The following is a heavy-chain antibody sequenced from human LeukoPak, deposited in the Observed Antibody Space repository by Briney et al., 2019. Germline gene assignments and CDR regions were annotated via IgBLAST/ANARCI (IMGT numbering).Heavy chain of an antibody. Sequence: GGSLRLSCAASGFTFSDYYMSWIRQAPGKGLEWVSYISSSGSTIYYADPVKGRFTISRDNAKNSLYLQMNSLRAEATAVYYCARDYYDSSGYYYVLDCWGQGTLVTVSS. CDR1: GFTFSDYY. J-gene: IGHJ4*02. D-gene: IGHD3-22*01. CDR3: ARDYYDSSGYYYVLDC. V-gene: IGHV3-11*01. CDR2: ISSSGSTI.